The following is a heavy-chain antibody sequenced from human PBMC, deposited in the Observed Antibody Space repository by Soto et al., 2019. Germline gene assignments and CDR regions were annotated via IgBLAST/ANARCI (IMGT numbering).Heavy chain of an antibody. Sequence: QVQLQESGPGLVKPSETLSLTCTVSGGSISSSSYHWGWIRQPPGKGLEWIGSIDYSGTTFYNASLNSPVAIPEDTSKSQFSLKLSSVTAADTALYYCARRTNTAGGWFDFWGQGALVTVSS. D-gene: IGHD6-13*01. CDR3: ARRTNTAGGWFDF. V-gene: IGHV4-39*01. J-gene: IGHJ5*01. CDR2: IDYSGTT. CDR1: GGSISSSSYH.